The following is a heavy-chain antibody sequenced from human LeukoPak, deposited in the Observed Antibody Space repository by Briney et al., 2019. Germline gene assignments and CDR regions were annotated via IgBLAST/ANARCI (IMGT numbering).Heavy chain of an antibody. CDR2: IYPGDSDT. CDR3: AKHSMAARACHYFDY. D-gene: IGHD2-8*01. CDR1: GYSFTNYW. Sequence: GESLKISCKGSGYSFTNYWIGWVRQMPGKGLEWMGIIYPGDSDTRYSPSFQGQVTISVDKSISTAYLQWNSLKASDTAIYYCAKHSMAARACHYFDYGGQEPLAPVSS. J-gene: IGHJ4*02. V-gene: IGHV5-51*01.